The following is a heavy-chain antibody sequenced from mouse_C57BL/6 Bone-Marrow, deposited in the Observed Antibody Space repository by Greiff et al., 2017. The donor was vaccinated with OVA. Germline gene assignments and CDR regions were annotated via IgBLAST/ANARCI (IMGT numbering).Heavy chain of an antibody. V-gene: IGHV5-6*01. J-gene: IGHJ3*01. CDR3: ARHHYYGSSYGFAY. D-gene: IGHD1-1*01. CDR1: GFTFSSYG. Sequence: VQLKESGGDLVKPGGSLKLSCAASGFTFSSYGMSWVRQTPDKRLEWVATISSGGSYTYYPDSVKGRFTISRDNAKNTLYLQMSSLKSEDTAMYYGARHHYYGSSYGFAYWGQGTLVTVSA. CDR2: ISSGGSYT.